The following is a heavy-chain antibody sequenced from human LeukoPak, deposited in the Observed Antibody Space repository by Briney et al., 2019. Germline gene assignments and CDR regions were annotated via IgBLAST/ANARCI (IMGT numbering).Heavy chain of an antibody. CDR1: GYTFTSYY. V-gene: IGHV1-46*01. Sequence: GASVTVSCKASGYTFTSYYMHWVRQAPGQGLEWMGIINPSGGSTSYAQKFQGRVTMTRDTSTSTVYMELSSLRSEDTAVYYCARGRRITMIVVALDYWGQGALVTVSS. CDR2: INPSGGST. J-gene: IGHJ4*02. CDR3: ARGRRITMIVVALDY. D-gene: IGHD3-22*01.